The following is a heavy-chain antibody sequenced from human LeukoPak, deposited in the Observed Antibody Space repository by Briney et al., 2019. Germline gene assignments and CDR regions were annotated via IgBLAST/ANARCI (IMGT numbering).Heavy chain of an antibody. CDR2: IYYSGST. D-gene: IGHD3-22*01. V-gene: IGHV4-31*03. Sequence: SETLSLTCTVSGGSISSGGYYWSWIRQHPGKGLEWIGYIYYSGSTYYNPSLKSRVTISVDPSKNQFSLKLSSVTAADTAVYYCARVSEYYDSSGYYYFDYWGQGTLVTVSS. J-gene: IGHJ4*02. CDR3: ARVSEYYDSSGYYYFDY. CDR1: GGSISSGGYY.